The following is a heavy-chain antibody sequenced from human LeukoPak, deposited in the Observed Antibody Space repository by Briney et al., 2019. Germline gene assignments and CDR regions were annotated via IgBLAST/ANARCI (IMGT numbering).Heavy chain of an antibody. J-gene: IGHJ3*02. D-gene: IGHD3-9*01. Sequence: SETLSLTCAVSGGSISSSNWWIWVRQPPGKGLEWIGEINHSGSTNYNPSLKSRVTISVDTSKNQFSLKLSSVTAADTAVYYCARRGQLRYFDWLLSGQAFDIWGQGTMVTVSS. V-gene: IGHV4-4*02. CDR3: ARRGQLRYFDWLLSGQAFDI. CDR1: GGSISSSNW. CDR2: INHSGST.